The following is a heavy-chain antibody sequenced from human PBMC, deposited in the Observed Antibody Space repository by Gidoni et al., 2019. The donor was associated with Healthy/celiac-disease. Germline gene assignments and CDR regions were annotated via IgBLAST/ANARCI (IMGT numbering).Heavy chain of an antibody. CDR2: IDPSDSYT. V-gene: IGHV5-10-1*03. Sequence: EVQLVQSGAEVKKPGESLRISCKGSGYSFNSYWISWVRQMPGKGLEWMGRIDPSDSYTNYSPSFQGHVTISADKSISTAYLQWSSLKASDTAMYYCARLLVRGVIRTDYYFDYWGQGTLVTVSS. CDR1: GYSFNSYW. D-gene: IGHD3-10*01. J-gene: IGHJ4*02. CDR3: ARLLVRGVIRTDYYFDY.